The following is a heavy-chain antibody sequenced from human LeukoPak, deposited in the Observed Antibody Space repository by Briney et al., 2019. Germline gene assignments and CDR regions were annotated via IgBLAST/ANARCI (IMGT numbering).Heavy chain of an antibody. CDR2: IYTSGST. CDR1: GGSISSGSYY. J-gene: IGHJ4*02. CDR3: ARAQYYYYSSGYFHFDY. Sequence: SQTLSLTCTVSGGSISSGSYYWSWSRQPAGKGLEWIGRIYTSGSTNYNPSLKSRVTISVDTSKNQFSLKLSSVTAADTAVYYCARAQYYYYSSGYFHFDYWGQGTLVTVSS. V-gene: IGHV4-61*02. D-gene: IGHD3-22*01.